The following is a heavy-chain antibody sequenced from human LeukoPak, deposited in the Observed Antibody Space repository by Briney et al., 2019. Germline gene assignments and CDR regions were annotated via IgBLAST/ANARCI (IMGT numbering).Heavy chain of an antibody. CDR1: GGSISGYY. CDR3: ARHYYDSSGYFYQDY. J-gene: IGHJ4*02. V-gene: IGHV4-59*08. D-gene: IGHD3-22*01. CDR2: ISYSGST. Sequence: SEILSLTCTVSGGSISGYYWSWIRQPPGKGLEWIGFISYSGSTDYNPSLKSRVTISVDTSKGQFSLNPTSVTAADTAVYYCARHYYDSSGYFYQDYWGQGTLVTVSS.